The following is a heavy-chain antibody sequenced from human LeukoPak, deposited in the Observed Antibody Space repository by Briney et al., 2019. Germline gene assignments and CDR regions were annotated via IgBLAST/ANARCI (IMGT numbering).Heavy chain of an antibody. J-gene: IGHJ5*02. CDR2: ISSSSIYI. V-gene: IGHV3-21*01. CDR3: ARAEHYYYDTSAYHTVTPREFDP. D-gene: IGHD3-22*01. CDR1: GFTFSRYR. Sequence: GGSLRLSCAASGFTFSRYRMNWVRQAPGKGLKWVSSISSSSIYIYYADSVKGRFTISRDNAKNSLNLQMNSLRAEDTAVYYCARAEHYYYDTSAYHTVTPREFDPWGQGTLVTVSS.